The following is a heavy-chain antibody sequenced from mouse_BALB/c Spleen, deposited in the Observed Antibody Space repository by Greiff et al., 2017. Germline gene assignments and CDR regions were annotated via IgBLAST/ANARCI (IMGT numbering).Heavy chain of an antibody. V-gene: IGHV14-3*02. D-gene: IGHD2-2*01. J-gene: IGHJ4*01. CDR2: IDPANGNT. Sequence: EVQLVESGAELVKPGASVKLSCTASGFNIKDTYMHWVKQRPEQGLEWIGRIDPANGNTKYDPKFQGKATITADTSSNTAYLQLSSLTSEDTAVYYCAPVLWLEAMEDWGEGTSVTVSS. CDR1: GFNIKDTY. CDR3: APVLWLEAMED.